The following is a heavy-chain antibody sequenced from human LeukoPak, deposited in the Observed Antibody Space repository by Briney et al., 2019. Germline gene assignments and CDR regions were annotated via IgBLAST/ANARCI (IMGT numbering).Heavy chain of an antibody. D-gene: IGHD2-15*01. CDR2: ISGSGGNA. J-gene: IGHJ4*02. Sequence: GRSLRLSCAASGFTFSDYAMTWVRQAPGKGLEWVSSISGSGGNAYYADSVKGRFTISRDNSRKMLYLQMSSLRAEDTAVYYCAKDGDIVVVITFDSWGQGTLVTVSS. CDR3: AKDGDIVVVITFDS. CDR1: GFTFSDYA. V-gene: IGHV3-23*01.